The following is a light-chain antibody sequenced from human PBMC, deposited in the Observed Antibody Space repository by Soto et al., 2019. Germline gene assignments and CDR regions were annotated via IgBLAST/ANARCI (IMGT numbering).Light chain of an antibody. CDR2: DVS. V-gene: IGLV2-11*01. Sequence: QSVRTQPRSVSGSPGQSVTISCTGTSRDIGATNYVSWYQQHPGKAPKLMIYDVSERPSGVPDRFSGSKSGNTASLTISGFQAEDEADYYCCSYAGRYVFGTGTTLTVL. CDR1: SRDIGATNY. CDR3: CSYAGRYV. J-gene: IGLJ1*01.